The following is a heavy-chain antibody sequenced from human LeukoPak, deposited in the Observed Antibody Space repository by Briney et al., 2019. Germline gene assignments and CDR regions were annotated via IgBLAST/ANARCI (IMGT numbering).Heavy chain of an antibody. Sequence: SETLSLTCTVSGGSISSSSYYWGWIRQPPGKGLEWIGSIYYSGSTYYNPSLKSRVTLSVDTSKNQFSLKLSSVTAADTAVYYCARRIPAYDFWSGYYRYAFDIWGQGTMVTVSS. V-gene: IGHV4-39*01. CDR1: GGSISSSSYY. CDR3: ARRIPAYDFWSGYYRYAFDI. D-gene: IGHD3-3*01. J-gene: IGHJ3*02. CDR2: IYYSGST.